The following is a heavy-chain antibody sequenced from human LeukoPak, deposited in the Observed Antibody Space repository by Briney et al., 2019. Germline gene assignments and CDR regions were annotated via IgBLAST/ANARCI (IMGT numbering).Heavy chain of an antibody. CDR2: INHSGNT. J-gene: IGHJ4*02. D-gene: IGHD2-21*02. V-gene: IGHV4-34*01. CDR1: GGSFSGYY. CDR3: ATRGVTEDY. Sequence: PSETLSLTCAVYGGSFSGYYWSWIRQPPGKGLEWIGEINHSGNTNYNPSLKSRVTISVDTSKNQFSLKLSSVTAADTAVYYCATRGVTEDYWGQGTLVTVSS.